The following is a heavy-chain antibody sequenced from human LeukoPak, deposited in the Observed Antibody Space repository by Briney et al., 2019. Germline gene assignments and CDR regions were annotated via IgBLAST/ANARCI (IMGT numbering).Heavy chain of an antibody. CDR3: ATSQSTSGQYGNAFDI. Sequence: GGSLRLSCAASGFTSSSYWMSWVRQAPGKGLEWVANIKQDGREKSYVDSVKGRFTISRDNAKNSLYLQMNSLRAEDTAVCYCATSQSTSGQYGNAFDIWGQGTMVTVSS. V-gene: IGHV3-7*01. CDR2: IKQDGREK. D-gene: IGHD2-15*01. J-gene: IGHJ3*02. CDR1: GFTSSSYW.